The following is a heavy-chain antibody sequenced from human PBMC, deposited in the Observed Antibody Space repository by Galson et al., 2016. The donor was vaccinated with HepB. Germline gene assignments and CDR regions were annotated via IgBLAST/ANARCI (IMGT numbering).Heavy chain of an antibody. D-gene: IGHD3-16*01. J-gene: IGHJ4*02. Sequence: LSLTCTVSGGSISRYYWHWIRQPPGKGLEWIGYIDSSGSPNSNLSLKSRVTISGDTSKNHFSLKMRSVTAADTALYYCAIDRFGFGSTHFDQWGQGTHVIVSS. V-gene: IGHV4-59*01. CDR1: GGSISRYY. CDR2: IDSSGSP. CDR3: AIDRFGFGSTHFDQ.